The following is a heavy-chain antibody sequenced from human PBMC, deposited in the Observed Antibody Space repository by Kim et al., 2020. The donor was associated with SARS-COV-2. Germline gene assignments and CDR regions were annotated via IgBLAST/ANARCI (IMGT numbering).Heavy chain of an antibody. CDR3: ARDRGGGIAARPWDY. J-gene: IGHJ4*02. V-gene: IGHV1-69*04. D-gene: IGHD6-6*01. Sequence: QKFQGRVTITADKSTSTAYMELSSLRSEDTAVYYCARDRGGGIAARPWDYWGQGTLVTVSS.